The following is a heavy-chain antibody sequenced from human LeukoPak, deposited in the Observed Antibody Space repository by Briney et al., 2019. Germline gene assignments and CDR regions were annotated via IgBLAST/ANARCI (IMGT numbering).Heavy chain of an antibody. D-gene: IGHD3-10*01. J-gene: IGHJ2*01. Sequence: GGSLRLSCAASGFTFGSYGMHWVRQAPGKGVEWVALIWYDGNNKECADSVKGGFSISRDNAKNTLYLQMNSLRAEDTAVYYCARGGSDYYGSGSYLWYFDLWGRGTLVTVPS. V-gene: IGHV3-33*01. CDR2: IWYDGNNK. CDR1: GFTFGSYG. CDR3: ARGGSDYYGSGSYLWYFDL.